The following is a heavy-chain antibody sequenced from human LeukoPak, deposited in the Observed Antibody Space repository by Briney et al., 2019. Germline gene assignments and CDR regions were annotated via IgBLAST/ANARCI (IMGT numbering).Heavy chain of an antibody. V-gene: IGHV4-39*07. J-gene: IGHJ4*02. CDR2: IYHTGST. Sequence: PSETLSLTCSVSGGSFSSTSYYWGWIRQPPGKGLEWIANIYHTGSTYYNPSLKSRVTISVDTSKNQFSLKLSSVTAADTAVYYCARRGGGVYYDSSGPQAAVDYWGQGTLVTVSS. CDR3: ARRGGGVYYDSSGPQAAVDY. CDR1: GGSFSSTSYY. D-gene: IGHD3-22*01.